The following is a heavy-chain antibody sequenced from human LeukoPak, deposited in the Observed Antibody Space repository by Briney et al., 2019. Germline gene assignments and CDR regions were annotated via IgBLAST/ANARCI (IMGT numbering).Heavy chain of an antibody. CDR3: ARVIGTSGYYYYYYMDV. Sequence: GGSLRLSCAASGFTFSIYWMSWVRQAPGKGLEWVANIKQDGSDKYYVDSVKGRFTISRDNAKNSLYLQMNSLRAEDTAVYYCARVIGTSGYYYYYYMDVWGKGTTVTVSS. D-gene: IGHD2-2*01. CDR2: IKQDGSDK. J-gene: IGHJ6*03. CDR1: GFTFSIYW. V-gene: IGHV3-7*01.